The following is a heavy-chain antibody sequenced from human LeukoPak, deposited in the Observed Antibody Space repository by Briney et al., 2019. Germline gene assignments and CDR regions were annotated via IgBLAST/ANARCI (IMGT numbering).Heavy chain of an antibody. CDR2: IYYSGST. V-gene: IGHV4-59*01. Sequence: SETLSLTCTVSGDSISSYYWNWIRQPPGKGLEWIGYIYYSGSTKYNPSLKSRVTISVDTSKNQFSLKLSSVTAADTAVYYCARSLYYFGSDSFDIWGQGTMVTVSS. CDR1: GDSISSYY. D-gene: IGHD3-10*01. CDR3: ARSLYYFGSDSFDI. J-gene: IGHJ3*02.